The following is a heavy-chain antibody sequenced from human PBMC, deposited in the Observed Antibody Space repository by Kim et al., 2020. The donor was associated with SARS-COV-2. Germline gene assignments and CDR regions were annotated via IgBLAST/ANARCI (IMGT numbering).Heavy chain of an antibody. J-gene: IGHJ4*02. CDR2: IRSSGDAT. V-gene: IGHV3-23*01. D-gene: IGHD1-26*01. CDR3: ARTNPGSGIVYCFDC. CDR1: GFTFTSYA. Sequence: GGSLRLSCVASGFTFTSYAMAWVRQAPGKGLEWVAYIRSSGDATFYADSVMGRFTISRDSSKNTLLLQMNSLRVEDTAVYFCARTNPGSGIVYCFDCWGQGTLVTVSS.